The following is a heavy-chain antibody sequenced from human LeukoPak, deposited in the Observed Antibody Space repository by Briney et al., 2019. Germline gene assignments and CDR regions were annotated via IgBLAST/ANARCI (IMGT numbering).Heavy chain of an antibody. Sequence: GGSLRLSCAASGFTFSSYSMNWVRQAPGKGLEWVSSISSSSSYIYYADSVKGRFTISRDNAKNSLYLQMNSLRAEDTAVYYCARDFCSSTSCYGWGYYYYYMDVWGKGTTVTVSS. CDR3: ARDFCSSTSCYGWGYYYYYMDV. CDR1: GFTFSSYS. V-gene: IGHV3-21*01. J-gene: IGHJ6*03. CDR2: ISSSSSYI. D-gene: IGHD2-2*01.